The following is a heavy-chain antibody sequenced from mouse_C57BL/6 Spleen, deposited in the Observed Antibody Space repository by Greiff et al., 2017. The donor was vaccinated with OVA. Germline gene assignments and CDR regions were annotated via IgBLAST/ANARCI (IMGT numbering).Heavy chain of an antibody. Sequence: QVQLQQPGAELVMPGASVKLSCKASGYTFTSYWMHWVKQRPGQGLEWIGEIDPSDSYTTYNQKFKGKSTLTVDKSSSTAYMQLSSLTSEDSAVYYCARGGLTTVVAPWYFDVWGTGTTVTVSS. CDR2: IDPSDSYT. CDR3: ARGGLTTVVAPWYFDV. D-gene: IGHD1-1*01. V-gene: IGHV1-69*01. CDR1: GYTFTSYW. J-gene: IGHJ1*03.